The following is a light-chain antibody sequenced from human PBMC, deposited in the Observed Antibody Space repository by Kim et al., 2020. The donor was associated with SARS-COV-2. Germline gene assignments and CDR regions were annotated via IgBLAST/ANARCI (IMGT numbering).Light chain of an antibody. CDR2: KAS. V-gene: IGKV1-5*03. Sequence: DIQMTQSPSTLSASVGDRVTITCRASQSIGRWLAWYQQKPGKAPKLLIYKASSLESGVPSRFSGSGSGTEFTLTINSLQPDDFATYYCQQYNSYDICTFGPRAKGDIK. J-gene: IGKJ3*01. CDR1: QSIGRW. CDR3: QQYNSYDICT.